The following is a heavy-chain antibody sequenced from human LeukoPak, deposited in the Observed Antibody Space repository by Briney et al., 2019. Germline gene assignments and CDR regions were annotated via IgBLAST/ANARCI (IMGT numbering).Heavy chain of an antibody. V-gene: IGHV4-4*07. CDR2: IYTNGRT. J-gene: IGHJ4*02. CDR3: VKYSGSYGSDYFDY. D-gene: IGHD1-26*01. Sequence: SETLSLTCTVSSDSISSHYWGWIRQPAGKGLEWIGRIYTNGRTNYNPSLRSRLTMSVDTSKNLFSLKLTSVTAADTAVYYCVKYSGSYGSDYFDYWGQGTLVTVSS. CDR1: SDSISSHY.